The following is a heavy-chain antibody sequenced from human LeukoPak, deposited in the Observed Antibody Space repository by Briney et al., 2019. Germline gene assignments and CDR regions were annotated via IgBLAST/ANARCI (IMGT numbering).Heavy chain of an antibody. V-gene: IGHV1-69-2*01. Sequence: ASVKISCKVSGYTFTDYYMHWVQQAPGKGLEWMGLVDPEDGETIYAEKFQGRVTITADTSTDTAYMELSSLRSEDTAVYYCATGYCSSTSCPLIESWFDPWGQGTLITVSS. CDR1: GYTFTDYY. J-gene: IGHJ5*02. CDR2: VDPEDGET. D-gene: IGHD2-2*01. CDR3: ATGYCSSTSCPLIESWFDP.